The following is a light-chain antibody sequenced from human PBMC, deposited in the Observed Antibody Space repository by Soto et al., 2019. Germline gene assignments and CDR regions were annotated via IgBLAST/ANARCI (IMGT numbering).Light chain of an antibody. CDR2: DNS. CDR1: SSNIGAGYD. Sequence: QSVLTQPPSVSGAPGQRVTISCTGSSSNIGAGYDVHWYQQLPGTAPKLLIYDNSNRPSGVPDRFSGSKSGTSASLAITGLQAEDEADYYCQSYYSSRSGGVFGGGTKLTVL. CDR3: QSYYSSRSGGV. V-gene: IGLV1-40*01. J-gene: IGLJ2*01.